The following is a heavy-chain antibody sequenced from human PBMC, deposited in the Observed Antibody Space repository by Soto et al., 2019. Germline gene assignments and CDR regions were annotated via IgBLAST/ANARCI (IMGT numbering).Heavy chain of an antibody. J-gene: IGHJ3*02. V-gene: IGHV3-9*01. CDR3: AKDVEDSSGSLSAFDI. CDR1: GFTFDDYA. D-gene: IGHD6-19*01. Sequence: EVQLVESGGGLVQPGRSLRLSCAASGFTFDDYAMHWVRQAPGKGLEWVSGISWNSGSIGYADSVKGRFTISRDNAKNSLYLQMNSLRAEDTALYYCAKDVEDSSGSLSAFDIWGQGTMVTVSS. CDR2: ISWNSGSI.